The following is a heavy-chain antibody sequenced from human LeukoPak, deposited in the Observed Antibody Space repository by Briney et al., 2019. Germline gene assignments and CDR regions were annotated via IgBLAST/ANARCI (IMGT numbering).Heavy chain of an antibody. CDR1: GGSISSGGYS. D-gene: IGHD5-24*01. CDR3: ARERGERRWLQTPQVFDY. V-gene: IGHV4-30-2*01. CDR2: IYHSGNT. J-gene: IGHJ4*02. Sequence: SQTLSLTCAVSGGSISSGGYSWSWIRQPPGKGLEWIGYIYHSGNTYYIPSLKSRVTISVDRSKNQFSLKLSSVTAADTAVYYCARERGERRWLQTPQVFDYWGQGTLVTVSS.